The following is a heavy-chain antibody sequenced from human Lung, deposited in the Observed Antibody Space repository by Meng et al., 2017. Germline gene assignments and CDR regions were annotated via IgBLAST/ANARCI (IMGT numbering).Heavy chain of an antibody. D-gene: IGHD4-11*01. CDR1: VGPFSDYY. CDR3: ARGPTTMAHDFDY. V-gene: IGHV4-34*02. CDR2: INHSGST. J-gene: IGHJ4*02. Sequence: QVRLRQWGAGFLNPSEPLSLTCVVSVGPFSDYYWSWIRQPPGKGLEWIGEINHSGSTNYNPSLESRATISVDTSQNNLSLKLSSVTAADSAVYYCARGPTTMAHDFDYWGQGTLVTVSS.